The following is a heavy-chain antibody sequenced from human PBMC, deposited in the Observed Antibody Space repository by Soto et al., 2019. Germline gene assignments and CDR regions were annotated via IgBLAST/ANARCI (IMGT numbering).Heavy chain of an antibody. CDR2: IDPRNGGT. Sequence: QVQLVKSWSDVKKPGASFTVSCKASGYIFSDYYIHWVRQAPGQGLEWMGWIDPRNGGTKYAQKFQDRLTMTTDTSTSIAFLELRRLRLDDTAVFFCARVLYRNVIHAWGQGTLVTVSS. CDR1: GYIFSDYY. D-gene: IGHD5-18*01. J-gene: IGHJ4*02. CDR3: ARVLYRNVIHA. V-gene: IGHV1-2*02.